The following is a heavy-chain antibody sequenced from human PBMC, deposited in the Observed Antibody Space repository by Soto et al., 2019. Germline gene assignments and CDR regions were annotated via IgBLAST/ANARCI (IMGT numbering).Heavy chain of an antibody. Sequence: ASVKVSCKASGYTFTSYDINWVRQATGQGLEWMGWMNPNSGNTGYAQKFQGRVTMTRNTSMSTAYMELSSLRSEDTAVYYCARGAYCSSTSCFSFDPWGQGTLVTVSS. J-gene: IGHJ5*02. CDR1: GYTFTSYD. D-gene: IGHD2-2*01. CDR3: ARGAYCSSTSCFSFDP. CDR2: MNPNSGNT. V-gene: IGHV1-8*01.